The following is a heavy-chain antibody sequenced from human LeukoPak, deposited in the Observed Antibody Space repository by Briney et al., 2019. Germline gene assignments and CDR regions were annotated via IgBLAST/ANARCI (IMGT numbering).Heavy chain of an antibody. Sequence: ASVKVSCKASGFTFTSSAMQGVRQARGQRLEWIGWIVVGSGNTNYAQKFQERVTITRDMSTSTAYMELSSLSSEDTAVYYCAAIYYYDSSGYLFDYWGQGTLVTVSS. CDR1: GFTFTSSA. CDR2: IVVGSGNT. V-gene: IGHV1-58*02. J-gene: IGHJ4*02. CDR3: AAIYYYDSSGYLFDY. D-gene: IGHD3-22*01.